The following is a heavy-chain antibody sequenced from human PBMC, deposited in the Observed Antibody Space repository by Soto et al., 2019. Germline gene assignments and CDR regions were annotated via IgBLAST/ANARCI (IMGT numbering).Heavy chain of an antibody. J-gene: IGHJ4*02. CDR3: ARDNRVGASTVFDY. CDR1: GGSISSSNW. CDR2: IYHSGST. V-gene: IGHV4-4*02. Sequence: SETLSLTCAVSGGSISSSNWWSWVRQPPGKGLGWIGEIYHSGSTNYNPSLKSRVTISVDKSKNQFSLKLSSVTAADTAVYYCARDNRVGASTVFDYWGQGTLVTVSS. D-gene: IGHD1-26*01.